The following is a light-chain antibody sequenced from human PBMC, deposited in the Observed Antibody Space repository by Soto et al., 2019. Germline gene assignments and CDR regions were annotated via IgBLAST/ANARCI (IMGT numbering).Light chain of an antibody. CDR3: SVYTRPSTYV. J-gene: IGLJ1*01. Sequence: QSALTQPPSVSGSPGQSVTISCSGTIDDVTAYYRVSWYQQTPGTAPKLMIYDVSNRPSGVPDRFSGSRSGNTASLTISGLQAEDEGDYYCSVYTRPSTYVCGTGTKLTVL. CDR2: DVS. V-gene: IGLV2-18*01. CDR1: IDDVTAYYR.